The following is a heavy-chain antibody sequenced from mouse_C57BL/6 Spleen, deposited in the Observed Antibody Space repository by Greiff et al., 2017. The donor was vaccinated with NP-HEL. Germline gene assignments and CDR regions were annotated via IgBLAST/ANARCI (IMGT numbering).Heavy chain of an antibody. CDR3: ARWGLVAMDY. J-gene: IGHJ4*01. CDR1: GYTFTSYT. V-gene: IGHV1-4*01. Sequence: QVQLKESGAELARPGASVKMSCKASGYTFTSYTMHWVKQRPGQGLEWIGYINPSSGYTKYNQKFKDKATLTADKSSSTAYMQLSSLTSEDSAVYYCARWGLVAMDYWGQGTSVTVSS. CDR2: INPSSGYT. D-gene: IGHD1-1*02.